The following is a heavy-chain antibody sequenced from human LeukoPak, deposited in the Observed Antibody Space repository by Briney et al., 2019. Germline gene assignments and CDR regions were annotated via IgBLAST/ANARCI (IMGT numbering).Heavy chain of an antibody. Sequence: GGSLRLSCAASGFTFSGFWMHWVRLAPGKGPVWVSHIDSDGTGTNYADSVKGRFTISRDNSKNTLYLQMNSLRTEDTAVYYCAKDLAPAATINWFDPWGRGTLVIVSP. V-gene: IGHV3-74*01. D-gene: IGHD2-2*01. CDR3: AKDLAPAATINWFDP. CDR1: GFTFSGFW. J-gene: IGHJ5*02. CDR2: IDSDGTGT.